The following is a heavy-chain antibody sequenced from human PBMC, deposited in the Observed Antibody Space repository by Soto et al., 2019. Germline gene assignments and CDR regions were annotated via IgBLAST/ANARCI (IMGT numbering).Heavy chain of an antibody. V-gene: IGHV1-3*01. J-gene: IGHJ4*02. Sequence: ASVKVSCKASGYTFIKYAMHWVLQAPGQRPEWMGWINADKGDTKNSQKFQGRVTFTRDTSATTTYMELNSLRSEDTAVYYCAKEFGSTWIDHWGEGTLVTVSS. CDR1: GYTFIKYA. CDR3: AKEFGSTWIDH. CDR2: INADKGDT. D-gene: IGHD6-13*01.